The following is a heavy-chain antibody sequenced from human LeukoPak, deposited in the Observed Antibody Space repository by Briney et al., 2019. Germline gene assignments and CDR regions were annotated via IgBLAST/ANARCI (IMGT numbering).Heavy chain of an antibody. V-gene: IGHV3-23*01. D-gene: IGHD1-26*01. CDR2: ISSSGVNT. Sequence: PGGSLRLSCAASGFTFSTYAMTWVRQAPGKGLEWVSLISSSGVNTYYADSVKGRSTISRDNSRNTLSLQMNSLRDEDTAVYYCAKDVRVGGGGMDVWGQGTPVTVSS. CDR3: AKDVRVGGGGMDV. CDR1: GFTFSTYA. J-gene: IGHJ6*02.